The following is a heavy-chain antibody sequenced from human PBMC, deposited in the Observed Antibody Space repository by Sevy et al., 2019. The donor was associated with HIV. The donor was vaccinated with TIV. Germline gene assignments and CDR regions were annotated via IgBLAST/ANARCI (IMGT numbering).Heavy chain of an antibody. J-gene: IGHJ4*02. CDR1: GFTFSDAW. CDR2: IKSKTDSATR. D-gene: IGHD2-15*01. Sequence: GGSLRLSCAASGFTFSDAWMSWVRQAPGKGLEWVGRIKSKTDSATRDFAAPVKGRFSISRDDSKNMVYLQMSSPKTEDTAVYYCTAGTGRSDFDYWGQGSLVTVSS. V-gene: IGHV3-15*01. CDR3: TAGTGRSDFDY.